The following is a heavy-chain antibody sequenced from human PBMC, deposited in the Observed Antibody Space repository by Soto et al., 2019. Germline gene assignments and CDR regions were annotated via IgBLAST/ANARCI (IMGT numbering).Heavy chain of an antibody. CDR1: GFSFSTFE. J-gene: IGHJ5*01. CDR2: ISDDGSRT. Sequence: EVQLLESGGGLAQPGGSLRLSWAASGFSFSTFEMSWVRQAPGRGLEWVSFISDDGSRTYYADAVKGRFTISRDNSKHTLYLQMNSLTAEDTAVYACVKGGWLDFWGQGTLVTVSS. CDR3: VKGGWLDF. V-gene: IGHV3-23*01. D-gene: IGHD3-16*01.